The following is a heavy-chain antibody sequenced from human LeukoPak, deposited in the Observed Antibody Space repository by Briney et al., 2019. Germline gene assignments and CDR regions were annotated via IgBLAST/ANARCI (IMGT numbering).Heavy chain of an antibody. V-gene: IGHV1-3*01. J-gene: IGHJ6*02. Sequence: ASLKVSCKASGYTFTGYAMHWVRQAPGQRLEWMGWINAGNGNTKYSQKFQGRVTITRDTSASTAYMELSSLRSEDTAVYYCARDRGCSSTSCMTRGMDVWGQGTTVTVSS. CDR1: GYTFTGYA. D-gene: IGHD2-2*01. CDR3: ARDRGCSSTSCMTRGMDV. CDR2: INAGNGNT.